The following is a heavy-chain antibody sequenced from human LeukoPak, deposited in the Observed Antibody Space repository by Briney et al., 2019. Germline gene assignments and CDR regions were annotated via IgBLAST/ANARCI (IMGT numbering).Heavy chain of an antibody. D-gene: IGHD3-10*01. V-gene: IGHV4-30-4*01. CDR1: GGSISSGDYY. CDR3: ARDRADYYYGSGSPIGFDY. Sequence: SETLSLTCTVSGGSISSGDYYWSWIRQPPGKGLEWIGYIYYSGSTYYNPSLKSRVTISVDTSKNQISLKLSSVTAADTAVYYCARDRADYYYGSGSPIGFDYWGQGTLVTVSS. J-gene: IGHJ4*02. CDR2: IYYSGST.